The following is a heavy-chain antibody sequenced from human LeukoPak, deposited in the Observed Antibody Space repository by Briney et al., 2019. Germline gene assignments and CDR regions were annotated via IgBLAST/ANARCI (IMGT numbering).Heavy chain of an antibody. CDR3: AKDPPGRGYHEKNFDY. D-gene: IGHD3-22*01. V-gene: IGHV3-21*04. J-gene: IGHJ4*02. CDR1: GFTFSSYS. CDR2: ISGSSSYI. Sequence: GGSLRLSCAASGFTFSSYSMNWVRQAPGKGLEWVSSISGSSSYIYYADSVKGRFTISRDNSKNTLYLQMNSLRAEDTAVYYCAKDPPGRGYHEKNFDYWGQGTLVTVSS.